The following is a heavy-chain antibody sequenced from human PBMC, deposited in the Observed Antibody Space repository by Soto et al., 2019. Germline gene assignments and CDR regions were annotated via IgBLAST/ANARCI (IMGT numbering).Heavy chain of an antibody. Sequence: EVQLVESGGGLVQPGGSLRLSCVASGFTFRNFWMGWLRQTPEKGLEWVANIKPDGSEKYYVDSVKGRFTISRDNAKNSLYLQMNSLRAEDTAVYYCARENYFDYWGQRTLVTVSS. CDR1: GFTFRNFW. CDR2: IKPDGSEK. V-gene: IGHV3-7*04. J-gene: IGHJ4*02. CDR3: ARENYFDY.